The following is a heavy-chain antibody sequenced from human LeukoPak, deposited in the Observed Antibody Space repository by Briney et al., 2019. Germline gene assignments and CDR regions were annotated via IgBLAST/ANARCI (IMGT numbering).Heavy chain of an antibody. CDR1: GYAISSLYY. CDR3: ASHNSPPASGRLLYFDY. V-gene: IGHV4-38-2*01. Sequence: SETLSLTCDVYGYAISSLYYWGWIRQPPQKGLEWVGSISHSGNTYYHPSLKSRVTIAIDTSKDQFSLKLSSMTAADTAVYYCASHNSPPASGRLLYFDYWGQGTLVTVSS. D-gene: IGHD5-12*01. J-gene: IGHJ4*02. CDR2: ISHSGNT.